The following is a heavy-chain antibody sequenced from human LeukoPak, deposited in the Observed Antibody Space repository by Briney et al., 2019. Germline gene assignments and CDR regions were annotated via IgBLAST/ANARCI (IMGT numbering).Heavy chain of an antibody. J-gene: IGHJ3*02. Sequence: GGSLRLSCAASGFTFSDYYMSWIRQAPGKGLEWVSYISSSGSTIYYADSVKGRFTISRDNAKNSLYLQMNSLRAEDTAVYYCARGGTYYDILTGGGAFDIWGQGTMVTVSS. V-gene: IGHV3-11*01. CDR1: GFTFSDYY. D-gene: IGHD3-9*01. CDR2: ISSSGSTI. CDR3: ARGGTYYDILTGGGAFDI.